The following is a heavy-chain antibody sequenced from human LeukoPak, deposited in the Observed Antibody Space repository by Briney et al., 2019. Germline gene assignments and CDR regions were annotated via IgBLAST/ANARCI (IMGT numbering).Heavy chain of an antibody. CDR2: IYPGDSDT. CDR1: GYSFTSYW. J-gene: IGHJ1*01. D-gene: IGHD3-3*01. V-gene: IGHV5-51*01. CDR3: ARAPNYDFWSGYYGDFQH. Sequence: TGESLKISCKGSGYSFTSYWIGWVRQMPGKGLEWMGIIYPGDSDTRYSPSFQGQVTISADKSISTAYLQWSSLKASDTAMYYCARAPNYDFWSGYYGDFQHWGQGTLVTVSS.